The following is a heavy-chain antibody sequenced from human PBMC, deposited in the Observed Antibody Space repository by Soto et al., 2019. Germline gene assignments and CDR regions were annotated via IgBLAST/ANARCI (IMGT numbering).Heavy chain of an antibody. V-gene: IGHV3-23*01. J-gene: IGHJ4*02. CDR3: AKEGTSWYVGYCSYYFDY. D-gene: IGHD2-2*01. CDR1: GFTFSSYA. CDR2: ISGSGGST. Sequence: EVQLLESGGGLVQPGGSLRLSCAASGFTFSSYAMSWVRQAPGKGLEWVSAISGSGGSTYYADSVKGRFTISRDNSKNTLYLQLNSLRAEDTAVYYCAKEGTSWYVGYCSYYFDYWGQGTLVTVSS.